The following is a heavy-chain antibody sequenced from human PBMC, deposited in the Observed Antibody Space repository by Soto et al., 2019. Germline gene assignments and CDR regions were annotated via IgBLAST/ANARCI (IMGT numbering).Heavy chain of an antibody. V-gene: IGHV2-5*01. Sequence: SGPTLVNPTQTLTLTCTFSGFSLTTSGVGVGWIRQSPGKALEWLALVYGNHDKRYNSSLKTMLTISKDTSKNQVVLTMADMDPVDTATYFCVHEYPSSNWIDPWGQGTLVTVSS. J-gene: IGHJ5*02. CDR1: GFSLTTSGVG. CDR2: VYGNHDK. D-gene: IGHD6-6*01. CDR3: VHEYPSSNWIDP.